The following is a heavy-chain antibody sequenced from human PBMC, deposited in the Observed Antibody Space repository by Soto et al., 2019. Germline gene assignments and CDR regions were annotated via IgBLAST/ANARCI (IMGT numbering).Heavy chain of an antibody. V-gene: IGHV3-33*01. J-gene: IGHJ4*02. Sequence: GGSLRLSCAASGFTFSTYGIHWVRQAPGKGLEWVAVIWFDGSIKYYANSVKGRFTISRDNSKDTLYLQMNSLRAEDTAVYYCARAVGPFDYWGPGTLVTVSS. CDR1: GFTFSTYG. CDR2: IWFDGSIK. CDR3: ARAVGPFDY.